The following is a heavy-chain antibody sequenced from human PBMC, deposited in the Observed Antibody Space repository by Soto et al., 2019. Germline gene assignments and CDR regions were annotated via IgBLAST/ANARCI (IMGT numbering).Heavy chain of an antibody. CDR3: AKDWDSGYSSSWYYFDY. J-gene: IGHJ4*02. D-gene: IGHD6-13*01. CDR1: GFTFSSYA. CDR2: ISGSGGST. V-gene: IGHV3-23*01. Sequence: PGGSLRLSCAASGFTFSSYAMSWVRQAPGKGLEWVSAISGSGGSTYYADSVKGRFTISRDNSKNTLYLQMNSLRAEDTAVYYCAKDWDSGYSSSWYYFDYWGQGTLVTVSS.